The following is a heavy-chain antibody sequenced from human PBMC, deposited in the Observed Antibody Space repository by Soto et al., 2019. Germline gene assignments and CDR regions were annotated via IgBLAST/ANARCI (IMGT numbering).Heavy chain of an antibody. Sequence: GGSLRLSCAASGFTFSSYWMHWVRQAPGKGLVWVSRINIDVSSTAYADSVKGRFTISRDNAKNTLYLQMNSLRAEDTAVYYCARGANYYDTSHNASDLWGQGTLVTVS. D-gene: IGHD3-22*01. CDR1: GFTFSSYW. CDR2: INIDVSST. V-gene: IGHV3-74*01. CDR3: ARGANYYDTSHNASDL. J-gene: IGHJ5*02.